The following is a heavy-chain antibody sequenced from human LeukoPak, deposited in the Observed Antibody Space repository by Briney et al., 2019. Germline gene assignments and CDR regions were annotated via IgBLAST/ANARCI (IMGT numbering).Heavy chain of an antibody. J-gene: IGHJ4*02. D-gene: IGHD2-21*02. V-gene: IGHV4-59*01. CDR2: IYYSGST. CDR1: GGSISSYY. Sequence: SETLSLTCTVSGGSISSYYWSWIRQPPGKGLEWIGYIYYSGSTNYNPSLKSLVTISVDTSKNQFSLKLSSVTAADTAVYYCARSPAYCGGDCFVFDYWGQGTLVTVSS. CDR3: ARSPAYCGGDCFVFDY.